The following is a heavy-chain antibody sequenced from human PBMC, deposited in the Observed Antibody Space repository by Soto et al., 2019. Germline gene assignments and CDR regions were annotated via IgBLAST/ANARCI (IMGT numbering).Heavy chain of an antibody. V-gene: IGHV3-74*01. D-gene: IGHD3-16*01. CDR1: GFTFSNYW. J-gene: IGHJ5*02. CDR3: ARGWFGNSLDL. CDR2: IKTDGTST. Sequence: PGGSLRLSCSASGFTFSNYWMDWVRQAPGKGLVWVSHIKTDGTSTSYADSVKGRVTISRDNAESTLYLQMSSLRAEDTAIYYCARGWFGNSLDLWGRGTLVTVSS.